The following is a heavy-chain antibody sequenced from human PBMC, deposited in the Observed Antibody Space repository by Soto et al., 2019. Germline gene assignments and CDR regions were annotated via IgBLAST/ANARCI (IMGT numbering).Heavy chain of an antibody. CDR1: GYSFTNND. Sequence: ASVKVSCKASGYSFTNNDVSWVRQATGQGLEWMGWMNPGSGDTGYAQKFQGRVTMTRDISIATAYMELSSLRSDDTAIYYCARMAAFGSLNWFDPWGQGTMVTV. V-gene: IGHV1-8*01. CDR3: ARMAAFGSLNWFDP. CDR2: MNPGSGDT. J-gene: IGHJ5*02. D-gene: IGHD3-10*01.